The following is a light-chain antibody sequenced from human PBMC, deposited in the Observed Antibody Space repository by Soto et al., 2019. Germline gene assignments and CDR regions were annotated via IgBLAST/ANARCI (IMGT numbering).Light chain of an antibody. CDR3: NSFTTSGTYV. Sequence: QSVLTQPASVSGSPGRAITISCTGTSSDIGSFNRVSWYQQPPGTAPKLIIYDVNNRPSGVPDRFSESKSGNTASLTISGLQAEDEADYYCNSFTTSGTYVFGSGTKVTVL. CDR1: SSDIGSFNR. V-gene: IGLV2-18*02. CDR2: DVN. J-gene: IGLJ1*01.